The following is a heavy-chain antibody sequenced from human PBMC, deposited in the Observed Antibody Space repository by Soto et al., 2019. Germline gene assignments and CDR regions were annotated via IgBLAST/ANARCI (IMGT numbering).Heavy chain of an antibody. V-gene: IGHV3-30*04. CDR3: TSSSVSDIVVVAAASELDY. CDR1: GFTFKSNA. J-gene: IGHJ4*02. D-gene: IGHD2-15*01. Sequence: QVQLVESGGGVVQPGRSLRLSCAASGFTFKSNAMHWVRQAPGKGLEWVAVISYDGRNKHYTDSVKGRFTISRDNSKNTLYLQMNGLRSEDTAVYYCTSSSVSDIVVVAAASELDYWGQGTLVTVSS. CDR2: ISYDGRNK.